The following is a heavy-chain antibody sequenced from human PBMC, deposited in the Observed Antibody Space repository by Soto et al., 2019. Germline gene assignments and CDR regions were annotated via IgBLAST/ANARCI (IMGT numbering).Heavy chain of an antibody. CDR3: ARSFWSGYYDLLYCYYYGMDV. D-gene: IGHD3-3*01. CDR2: IYYSGST. Sequence: SETLSLTCTVSGGSISSGGYYWSWIRQHPGKGLEWIRYIYYSGSTYYNPSLKSRVTISVDTSKNQFSLKLSSVTAADTAVYYCARSFWSGYYDLLYCYYYGMDVWGQGTTVTVSS. CDR1: GGSISSGGYY. J-gene: IGHJ6*02. V-gene: IGHV4-31*03.